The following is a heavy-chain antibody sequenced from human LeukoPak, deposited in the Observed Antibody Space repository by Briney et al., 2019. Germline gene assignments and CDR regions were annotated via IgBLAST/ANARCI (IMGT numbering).Heavy chain of an antibody. CDR3: ARARCSSTRCYSGAEYNWFDP. D-gene: IGHD2-2*02. Sequence: GGSLRLSCAASGCTVSSNYMSWVRQAPGKGLEWVSIIYSGGSTYYADSVKGRFTISRDNSKNTLYLQMNSLKAEDTAVYYCARARCSSTRCYSGAEYNWFDPWGQGTLVTVSS. J-gene: IGHJ5*02. V-gene: IGHV3-66*02. CDR1: GCTVSSNY. CDR2: IYSGGST.